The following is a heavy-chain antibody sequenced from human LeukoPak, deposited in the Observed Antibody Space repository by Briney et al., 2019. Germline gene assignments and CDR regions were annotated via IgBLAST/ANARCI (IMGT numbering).Heavy chain of an antibody. CDR2: INSDGSST. V-gene: IGHV3-74*01. Sequence: GGSLRLSCAASGFTFSSYWMHWVRQAPGKVLVWVSRINSDGSSTSYADSVKGRFTISRDNAKNTLYLQMNSLRAEDTAVYYCARDYGYSYGHDFDYWGQGTLVTVSS. D-gene: IGHD5-18*01. J-gene: IGHJ4*02. CDR3: ARDYGYSYGHDFDY. CDR1: GFTFSSYW.